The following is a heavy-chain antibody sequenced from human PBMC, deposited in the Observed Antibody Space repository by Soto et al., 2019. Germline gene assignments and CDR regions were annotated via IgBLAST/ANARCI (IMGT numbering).Heavy chain of an antibody. Sequence: GSLRLSCAASGFTFSDCYMSWIRQAPGKGLEWIGEINHSGSTNYNPSLKSRVTISVDTSKNQFSLKLSSVTAADTAVYYCARGLRYFDWLLYHGYYYGMDVWGQGTTVTVSS. CDR1: GFTFSDCY. J-gene: IGHJ6*02. CDR2: INHSGST. V-gene: IGHV4-34*01. D-gene: IGHD3-9*01. CDR3: ARGLRYFDWLLYHGYYYGMDV.